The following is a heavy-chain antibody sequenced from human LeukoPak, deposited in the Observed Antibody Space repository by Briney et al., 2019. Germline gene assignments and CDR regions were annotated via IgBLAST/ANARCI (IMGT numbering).Heavy chain of an antibody. V-gene: IGHV1-3*01. CDR2: INAGNGNT. D-gene: IGHD3-22*01. CDR1: GYTFSSYY. J-gene: IGHJ4*02. CDR3: ARERDSSGYYESDY. Sequence: ASVKVSCKASGYTFSSYYMHWVRQAPGQGLEWMGWINAGNGNTKYSQKFQGRVTITRDTSASTAYMELSSLRSEDTAVYYCARERDSSGYYESDYWGQGTLVTVSS.